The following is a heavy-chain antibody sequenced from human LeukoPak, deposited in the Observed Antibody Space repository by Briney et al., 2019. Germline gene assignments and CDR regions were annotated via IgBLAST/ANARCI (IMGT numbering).Heavy chain of an antibody. J-gene: IGHJ4*01. D-gene: IGHD6-19*01. CDR2: ITSSGTYI. V-gene: IGHV3-21*01. CDR3: ARADSSGWNIDY. Sequence: GGSLRLSCATSGFTFNNYNMNWVRQAPGRALEWVSSITSSGTYIYYADSVKGRFTISRDNAKNSLYLQMNSLRAEDTAVYYCARADSSGWNIDYWGHGTLVTVSS. CDR1: GFTFNNYN.